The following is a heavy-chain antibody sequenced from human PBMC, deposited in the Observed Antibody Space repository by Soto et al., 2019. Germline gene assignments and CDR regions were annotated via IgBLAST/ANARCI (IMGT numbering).Heavy chain of an antibody. CDR1: GFSHDSPAVG. CDR3: AHGSGWLSDY. J-gene: IGHJ4*02. D-gene: IGHD6-19*01. Sequence: QITLKESDPTLVKPTQTLTLTCTFSGFSHDSPAVGVNWIRQPPGKALEWLGLIYWDDDKQYNPSLKSRLTITRDTSKNQVVLTMTNMDPVDTATYYCAHGSGWLSDYWGQGTLVKVSS. CDR2: IYWDDDK. V-gene: IGHV2-5*02.